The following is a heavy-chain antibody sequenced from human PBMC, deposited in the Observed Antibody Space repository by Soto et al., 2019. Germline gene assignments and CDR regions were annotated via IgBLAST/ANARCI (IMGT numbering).Heavy chain of an antibody. J-gene: IGHJ4*02. CDR3: ARLHIAEAAKRVDY. CDR2: INPNSGGT. CDR1: GYTFTGYY. V-gene: IGHV1-2*02. Sequence: GASVKVSCKASGYTFTGYYMHWVRQAPGQGLEWMGWINPNSGGTNYAQKFQGRVTMTRDTSISTAYMELSRLRSDDTAVYYCARLHIAEAAKRVDYWGQGTLVTVSS. D-gene: IGHD6-13*01.